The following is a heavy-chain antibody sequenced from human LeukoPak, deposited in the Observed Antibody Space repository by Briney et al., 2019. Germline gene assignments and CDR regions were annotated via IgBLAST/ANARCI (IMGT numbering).Heavy chain of an antibody. CDR1: GGSISTYY. V-gene: IGHV4-59*08. CDR3: ARHGSSWTFDY. Sequence: PSETLSLTCTVSGGSISTYYWSWIRQPPERGLEWIGYIFYSGNAIYNPSLKSRVAISIDTSKNQFSLKLTSVTAADTAVYYCARHGSSWTFDYWGQGTLATVSS. D-gene: IGHD6-13*01. CDR2: IFYSGNA. J-gene: IGHJ4*02.